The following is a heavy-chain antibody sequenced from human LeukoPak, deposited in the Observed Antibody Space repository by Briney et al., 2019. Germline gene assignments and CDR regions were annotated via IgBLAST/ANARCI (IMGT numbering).Heavy chain of an antibody. D-gene: IGHD6-13*01. CDR1: GFTFNTFG. J-gene: IGHJ6*02. CDR3: ARDDLSIAEAGTGVYYYYGMDV. CDR2: ISYDGSNK. Sequence: GGSLRLSCAASGFTFNTFGLHWVRQAPGKGLEWVAVISYDGSNKYYADSVKGRFTISRDNSKNTLYLQMNSLRAEDTAVYYCARDDLSIAEAGTGVYYYYGMDVWGQGTTVTVSS. V-gene: IGHV3-30*03.